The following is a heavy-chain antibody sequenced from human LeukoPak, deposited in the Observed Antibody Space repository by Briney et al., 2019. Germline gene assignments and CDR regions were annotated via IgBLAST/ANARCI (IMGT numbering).Heavy chain of an antibody. Sequence: PGRALGLSCAASGFPFSSYAMHWGRPAPGKGLGGGGVISYDGSNKYYADSVKGRFTISRDNSKNTLYLQMNSLRAEDTAVYYRARDGDPHGSGYYYYGMDVWGQGTTVTVSS. D-gene: IGHD3-10*01. J-gene: IGHJ6*02. V-gene: IGHV3-30-3*01. CDR1: GFPFSSYA. CDR3: ARDGDPHGSGYYYYGMDV. CDR2: ISYDGSNK.